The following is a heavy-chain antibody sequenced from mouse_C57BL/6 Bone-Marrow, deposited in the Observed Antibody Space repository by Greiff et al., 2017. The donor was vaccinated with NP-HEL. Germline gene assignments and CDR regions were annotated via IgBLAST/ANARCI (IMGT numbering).Heavy chain of an antibody. CDR2: INYDGSST. J-gene: IGHJ1*03. D-gene: IGHD1-2*01. Sequence: EVQVVESEGGLVQPGSSMKLSCTASGFTFSDYYMAWVRQVPEKGLEWVANINYDGSSTYYLDSLKSRFIISRDNAKNILYLQMSSLKSEATATYYCASLHYYWYFDVWGTGTTVTVSS. CDR1: GFTFSDYY. CDR3: ASLHYYWYFDV. V-gene: IGHV5-16*01.